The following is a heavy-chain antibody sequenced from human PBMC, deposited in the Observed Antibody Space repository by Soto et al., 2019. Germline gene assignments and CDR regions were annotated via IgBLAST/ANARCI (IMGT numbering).Heavy chain of an antibody. V-gene: IGHV3-74*01. Sequence: EVKVVESGGGLVQPGGSLRLSCAASRFTFSTYWMHWVRQVPGKGLVWVSRIKGDGSSLSYADSVKGRFTISRDNVENTVYLQMGSLRADYSAVYYCARGLKNYYGVDVWGQGTTVTVSS. J-gene: IGHJ6*02. CDR1: RFTFSTYW. CDR2: IKGDGSSL. CDR3: ARGLKNYYGVDV.